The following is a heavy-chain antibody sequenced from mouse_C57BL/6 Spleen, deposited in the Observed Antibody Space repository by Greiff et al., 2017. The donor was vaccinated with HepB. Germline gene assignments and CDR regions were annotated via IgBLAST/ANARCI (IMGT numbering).Heavy chain of an antibody. CDR1: GYAFSSYW. CDR3: ARWGTWDYAMDY. CDR2: IYPGDGDT. D-gene: IGHD3-3*01. Sequence: VQLQQSGAELVKPGASVKISCKASGYAFSSYWMNWVKQRPGKGLEWIGQIYPGDGDTNYNGKFKGKATLTADKSSSTAYMQLSSLTSEDSAVYFCARWGTWDYAMDYWGQGTSVTVSS. J-gene: IGHJ4*01. V-gene: IGHV1-80*01.